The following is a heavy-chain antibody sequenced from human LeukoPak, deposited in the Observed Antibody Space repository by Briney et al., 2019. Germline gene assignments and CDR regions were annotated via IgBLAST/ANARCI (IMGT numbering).Heavy chain of an antibody. J-gene: IGHJ5*02. V-gene: IGHV1-2*02. CDR3: ARDALRNRHWGAWFDP. D-gene: IGHD7-27*01. CDR1: GYTFTGFY. CDR2: INPNSGGT. Sequence: ASVKVSFKASGYTFTGFYIHWVRQAPGQGLEWMGWINPNSGGTNYAQKFQGRVTMTRDTSISTAYMELGRLRSDDRAVYYCARDALRNRHWGAWFDPWGQGTLVTVSS.